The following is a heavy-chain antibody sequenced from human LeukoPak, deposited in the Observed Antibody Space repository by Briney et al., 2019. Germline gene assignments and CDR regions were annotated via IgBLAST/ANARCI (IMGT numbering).Heavy chain of an antibody. V-gene: IGHV3-21*01. J-gene: IGHJ4*02. D-gene: IGHD3-22*01. CDR1: GFTFSSYS. CDR2: ISSSSSYI. Sequence: GGSLRLSCAASGFTFSSYSMNWVRQAPGKGLEWVSSISSSSSYIYYADSVKSRFTISRDNAKNSLYLQMNSLRAEDTAVYYCERSEHDYYDSSGYSYWRQGTLVTVSS. CDR3: ERSEHDYYDSSGYSY.